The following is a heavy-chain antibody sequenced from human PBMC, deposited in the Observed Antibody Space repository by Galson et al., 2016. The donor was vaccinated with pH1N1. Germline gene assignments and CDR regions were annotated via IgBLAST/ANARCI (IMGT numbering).Heavy chain of an antibody. D-gene: IGHD5-12*01. J-gene: IGHJ4*02. CDR1: GFTFTSSA. CDR2: ILYVGTNE. CDR3: ARDSEYSGHEGFH. V-gene: IGHV3-30*04. Sequence: SLRLSCAASGFTFTSSAMHWVRQAPGKGLEWVAVILYVGTNEYYADSVKGRFTISRDKTQSTVYLQMNSLRTEDTAVYYCARDSEYSGHEGFHWAQGTLVIVSS.